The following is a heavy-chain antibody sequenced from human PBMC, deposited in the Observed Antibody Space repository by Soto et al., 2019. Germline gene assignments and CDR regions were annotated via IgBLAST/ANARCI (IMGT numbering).Heavy chain of an antibody. J-gene: IGHJ5*02. V-gene: IGHV4-34*01. D-gene: IGHD1-1*01. CDR1: GGSFSGYY. Sequence: QVQLQQWGAGLLKSSETLSLTCAVFGGSFSGYYWSWIRQPPGKGLEWIGEINHRGSTNYNPSLKSRVTMSVDTSKNQFSLKLTSMTAADTAVYYCATTNWNHSLFDPWGQGTLVTVSS. CDR2: INHRGST. CDR3: ATTNWNHSLFDP.